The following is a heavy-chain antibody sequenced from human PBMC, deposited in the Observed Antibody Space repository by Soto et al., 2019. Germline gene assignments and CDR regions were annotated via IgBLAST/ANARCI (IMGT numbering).Heavy chain of an antibody. J-gene: IGHJ4*02. Sequence: SETLSLTCTVSGGSISSYYWSWIRQPAGKGLEWIGRIYTSGSTNYNPSLKSRVTMSVDTSKNQFSLKLSSVTAADTAVYYCARELRPEYSSSWYRFDYWGQGXLVTVSS. CDR1: GGSISSYY. CDR3: ARELRPEYSSSWYRFDY. V-gene: IGHV4-4*07. D-gene: IGHD6-13*01. CDR2: IYTSGST.